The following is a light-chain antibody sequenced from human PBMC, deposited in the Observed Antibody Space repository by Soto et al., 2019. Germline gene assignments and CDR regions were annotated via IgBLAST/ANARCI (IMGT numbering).Light chain of an antibody. Sequence: QSVMTQPPSVSAAPGQKVTISCSGSSSNIGGNSVSWYQQLPGTAPKLLIYDDTKRPSGIPDRFSGYKSGTSATLGITGFQTGDEADYYCGSWDSSLSAYVFGTGTKVTVL. CDR3: GSWDSSLSAYV. V-gene: IGLV1-51*01. CDR1: SSNIGGNS. J-gene: IGLJ1*01. CDR2: DDT.